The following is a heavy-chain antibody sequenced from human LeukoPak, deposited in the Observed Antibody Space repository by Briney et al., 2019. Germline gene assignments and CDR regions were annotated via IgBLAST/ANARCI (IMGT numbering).Heavy chain of an antibody. CDR2: IYYSGST. CDR3: ARGRYSYQT. V-gene: IGHV4-39*01. Sequence: SETLSLTCTVSGGSISSSSYYWGWIRQPPGKGLEWIGSIYYSGSTYYNPSLKSRVTISVDTSKNQFSLKLSSVTAADTAVYYCARGRYSYQTWGQGTLVTVSS. J-gene: IGHJ4*02. D-gene: IGHD5-18*01. CDR1: GGSISSSSYY.